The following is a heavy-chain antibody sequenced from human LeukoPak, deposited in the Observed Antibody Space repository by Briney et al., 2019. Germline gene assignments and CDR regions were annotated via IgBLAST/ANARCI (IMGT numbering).Heavy chain of an antibody. J-gene: IGHJ6*03. CDR1: GGSFSGYY. CDR2: INHSGST. Sequence: SETLSLTCAVYGGSFSGYYGSWIRQPPGKGLEWIGEINHSGSTNYNPSLKSRVTISVDTSKNQFSLELSSVTAADTAVYYCARGNVGSYYYYYYMDVWGKGTTVTVSS. V-gene: IGHV4-34*01. CDR3: ARGNVGSYYYYYYMDV. D-gene: IGHD3-10*02.